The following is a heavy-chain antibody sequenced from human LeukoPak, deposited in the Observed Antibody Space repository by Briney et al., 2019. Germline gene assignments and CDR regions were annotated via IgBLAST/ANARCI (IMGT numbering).Heavy chain of an antibody. D-gene: IGHD7-27*01. J-gene: IGHJ4*02. CDR3: VGTPPFRTPYHY. V-gene: IGHV3-30*03. CDR2: ISYDGSNK. CDR1: GFTFSSYG. Sequence: GRSLRLSCAASGFTFSSYGMHWVRQAPGKGLEWVAVISYDGSNKYYADSVKGRFTISRDNSKNTLYLQMNSLRAEDTAVYYCVGTPPFRTPYHYWGQGTLVTVSS.